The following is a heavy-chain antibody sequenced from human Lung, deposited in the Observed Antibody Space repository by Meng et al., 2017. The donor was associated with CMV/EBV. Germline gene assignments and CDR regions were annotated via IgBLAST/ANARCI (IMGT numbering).Heavy chain of an antibody. CDR3: AKSPPRMITFGGLSATT. CDR2: LRHDGSGE. CDR1: GTSFSTYA. V-gene: IGHV3-30*02. D-gene: IGHD3-16*01. Sequence: GESLKISCAASGTSFSTYAMNWVRQAPGKGLEWVAFLRHDGSGEHYADSVKGRFTISRDTSKETLYLQMNSLRAEDTAVYYCAKSPPRMITFGGLSATTWAQGXLVTVSS. J-gene: IGHJ5*02.